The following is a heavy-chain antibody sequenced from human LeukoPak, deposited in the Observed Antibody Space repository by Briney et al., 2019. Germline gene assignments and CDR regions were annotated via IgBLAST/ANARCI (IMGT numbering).Heavy chain of an antibody. J-gene: IGHJ5*02. Sequence: ASVKVSCKACGYSFTSHYMHWVRQAPGQGLEWLGLINPSGSSTLYAQKFQGRVTMTRDMSTSTDYMELSSLRSEDTAIYYCARDNSVGDNAWWFDPWGQGTLVTVSS. CDR2: INPSGSST. D-gene: IGHD1-26*01. V-gene: IGHV1-46*01. CDR3: ARDNSVGDNAWWFDP. CDR1: GYSFTSHY.